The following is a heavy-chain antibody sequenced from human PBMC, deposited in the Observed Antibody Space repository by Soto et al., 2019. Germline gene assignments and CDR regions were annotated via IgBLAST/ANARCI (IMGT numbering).Heavy chain of an antibody. CDR3: ARGQEIFPYGMDV. CDR1: GWSFSGYY. CDR2: INHSGST. V-gene: IGHV4-34*01. J-gene: IGHJ6*02. Sequence: PSETLSLACAGYGWSFSGYYWSWIRQPPGKGLEWIGEINHSGSTNYNPSLKSRVTISVDTSKNQFSLKLSSVTAADTAVYYCARGQEIFPYGMDVWGQGTTVTVSS. D-gene: IGHD3-3*01.